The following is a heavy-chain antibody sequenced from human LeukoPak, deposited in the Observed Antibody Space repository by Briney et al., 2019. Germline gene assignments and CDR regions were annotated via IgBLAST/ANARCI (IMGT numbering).Heavy chain of an antibody. J-gene: IGHJ5*02. Sequence: PSETLSLTCAVYGGSFSGYYWSWIRQPPGKGLEWIREINHSGSTNYNPSLKSRVTISVDTSKNQFSLKLSSVTAADTAVYYCARREAVARNWFDPWGQGTLVTVSS. CDR3: ARREAVARNWFDP. CDR2: INHSGST. V-gene: IGHV4-34*01. CDR1: GGSFSGYY. D-gene: IGHD4-23*01.